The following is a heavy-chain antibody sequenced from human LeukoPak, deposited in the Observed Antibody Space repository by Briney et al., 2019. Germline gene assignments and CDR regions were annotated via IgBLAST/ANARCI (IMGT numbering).Heavy chain of an antibody. CDR2: ISGSGGST. CDR1: GFTFSSYA. CDR3: AEDGAYCGGDCYPA. D-gene: IGHD2-21*02. J-gene: IGHJ4*02. Sequence: PGGSLRLSCAASGFTFSSYAMSWVRQAPGKGLEWVSAISGSGGSTYYADSVKGWFTISRDNSKNTLYLQMNSLRAEDTAVYYCAEDGAYCGGDCYPAWGQGTLVTVSS. V-gene: IGHV3-23*01.